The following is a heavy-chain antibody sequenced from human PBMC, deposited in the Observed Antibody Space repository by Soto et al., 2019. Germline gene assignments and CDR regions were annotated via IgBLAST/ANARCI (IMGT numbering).Heavy chain of an antibody. CDR1: GGSFNGYY. CDR2: INHSGST. V-gene: IGHV4-34*01. D-gene: IGHD6-13*01. Sequence: SETLSLTCAVYGGSFNGYYWSWIRQPPGKGLEWIGEINHSGSTNYNPSLKSRVTISVDTSRTHFSLKLTSVTAADTAIYYCARAKMASSWRNNYFDYWGQGTLVTVSS. J-gene: IGHJ4*02. CDR3: ARAKMASSWRNNYFDY.